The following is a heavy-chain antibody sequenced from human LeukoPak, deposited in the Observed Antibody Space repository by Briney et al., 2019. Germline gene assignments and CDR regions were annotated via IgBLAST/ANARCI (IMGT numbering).Heavy chain of an antibody. CDR3: AKPPTVDAAFDI. J-gene: IGHJ3*02. CDR2: IGYTGDST. D-gene: IGHD4-23*01. V-gene: IGHV3-23*01. CDR1: GFTFSSYA. Sequence: GGSLRLSCAASGFTFSSYAMNWVRQAPGKGLEWVSGIGYTGDSTFYADSVKGRFTVSRDSSKNTPFLHMNSLRAEDTALYYCAKPPTVDAAFDIWGQGTMVTVSS.